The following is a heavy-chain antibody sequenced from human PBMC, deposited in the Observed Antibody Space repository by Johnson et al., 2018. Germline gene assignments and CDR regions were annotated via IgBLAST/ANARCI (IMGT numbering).Heavy chain of an antibody. CDR3: ARDASDAFDI. Sequence: QVQLVESGGGVVQPGRSLRLSCAASGFTFSSYGMHWVRQAPGKGLEWVAVLSYDGSNKYYADSVKGRFTISRDNSENTLDLQMYRRRTEDTAVYYCARDASDAFDIWGQGTMVTVSS. CDR1: GFTFSSYG. V-gene: IGHV3-30*03. CDR2: LSYDGSNK. J-gene: IGHJ3*02.